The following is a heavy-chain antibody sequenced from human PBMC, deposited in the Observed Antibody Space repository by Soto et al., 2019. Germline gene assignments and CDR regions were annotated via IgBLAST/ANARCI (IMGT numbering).Heavy chain of an antibody. CDR3: AKDIGSIAARAGAFDY. CDR2: ISWNSGSI. CDR1: GFTFDDYA. Sequence: EVQLVESGGGLVQPGRSLRLSCAASGFTFDDYAMHWVRQAPGKGLEWVSGISWNSGSIGYADSVKGRFTISRDNAKNSLYLQMNSLRAEDTALYYCAKDIGSIAARAGAFDYWGQGTLVTFSS. V-gene: IGHV3-9*01. J-gene: IGHJ4*02. D-gene: IGHD6-6*01.